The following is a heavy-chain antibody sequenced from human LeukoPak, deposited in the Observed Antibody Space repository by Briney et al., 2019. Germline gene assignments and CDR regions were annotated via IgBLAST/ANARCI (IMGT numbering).Heavy chain of an antibody. D-gene: IGHD7-27*01. CDR1: GGTFSSYA. CDR2: ISAYNGNT. CDR3: ARDLPNWGFDY. J-gene: IGHJ4*02. V-gene: IGHV1-18*01. Sequence: ASVKVSCKASGGTFSSYAISWVRQAPGQGLEWMGWISAYNGNTNYAQKLQGRVTMTTDTSTSTAYMELRSLRSDDTAVYYCARDLPNWGFDYWGQGTLVTVSS.